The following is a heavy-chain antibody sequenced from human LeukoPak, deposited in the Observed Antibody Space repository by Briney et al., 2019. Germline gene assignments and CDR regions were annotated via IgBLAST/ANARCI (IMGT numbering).Heavy chain of an antibody. J-gene: IGHJ4*02. CDR1: GFTFTTYA. CDR2: IKHDGSEE. V-gene: IGHV3-7*01. D-gene: IGHD3-3*01. Sequence: GGSLRLSCVASGFTFTTYAMSWVRQAPGKGLEWVASIKHDGSEEYYVDSVRGRFTISRDNTKSSLYLQMSSLRAEDTAVYYCATDRGWRTSGYYLYYFESWGQGTLVTVSS. CDR3: ATDRGWRTSGYYLYYFES.